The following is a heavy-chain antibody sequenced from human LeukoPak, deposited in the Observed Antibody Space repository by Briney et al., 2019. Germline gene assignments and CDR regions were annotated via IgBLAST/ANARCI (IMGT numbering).Heavy chain of an antibody. D-gene: IGHD3-10*01. CDR2: IKQDGSEK. J-gene: IGHJ4*02. CDR1: GFTFSSYW. V-gene: IGHV3-7*01. CDR3: ARDEGELWFVELLSQ. Sequence: GGSLRLSCAASGFTFSSYWMSWVRQAPGKGLEWVANIKQDGSEKYYVDSVKGRFTISRDNAKNSLYLQMNSLRAEDTAVYYCARDEGELWFVELLSQWGQGTLVTVSS.